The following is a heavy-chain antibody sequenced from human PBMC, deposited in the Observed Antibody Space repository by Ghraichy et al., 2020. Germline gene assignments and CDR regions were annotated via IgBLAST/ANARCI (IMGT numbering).Heavy chain of an antibody. D-gene: IGHD4-17*01. Sequence: GGSLRLSCAASGFTVSSNYMSWVRQAPGKGLEWVSVIYSGGSTYYADSVKGRFTISRDNSKNTLYLQMNSLRAEDTAVYYCARESTGPYPTYGDAFDIWGQGTMVTVSS. V-gene: IGHV3-53*01. CDR3: ARESTGPYPTYGDAFDI. CDR1: GFTVSSNY. CDR2: IYSGGST. J-gene: IGHJ3*02.